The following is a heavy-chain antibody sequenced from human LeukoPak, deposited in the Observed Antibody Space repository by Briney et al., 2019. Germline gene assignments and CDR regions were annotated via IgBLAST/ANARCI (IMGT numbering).Heavy chain of an antibody. Sequence: SETLSLTCAVSGGSISSDGYPWCWIRQPPGKGLEWIGYIYHSGSTSYNPSLKSRVTISVDRSKSQFSLNLSSVTAADTAVYYCARHYGPWGQGTLVAVSS. CDR2: IYHSGST. V-gene: IGHV4-30-2*01. D-gene: IGHD3-16*01. J-gene: IGHJ5*02. CDR1: GGSISSDGYP. CDR3: ARHYGP.